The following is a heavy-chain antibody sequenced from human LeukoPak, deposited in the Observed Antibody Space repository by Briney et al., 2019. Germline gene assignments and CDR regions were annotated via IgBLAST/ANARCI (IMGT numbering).Heavy chain of an antibody. CDR2: ISDSGDST. J-gene: IGHJ4*02. CDR3: AKYLLARGGLDTDLLDC. Sequence: GGSLRLSCAASGFTFSTYGMSWVRQAPGKGLEWVSAISDSGDSTDYADSVKGRFTISRDNSRNTMSLQMNSLRAEDTAVYYCAKYLLARGGLDTDLLDCWGQGTLVTVSS. CDR1: GFTFSTYG. D-gene: IGHD5-18*01. V-gene: IGHV3-23*01.